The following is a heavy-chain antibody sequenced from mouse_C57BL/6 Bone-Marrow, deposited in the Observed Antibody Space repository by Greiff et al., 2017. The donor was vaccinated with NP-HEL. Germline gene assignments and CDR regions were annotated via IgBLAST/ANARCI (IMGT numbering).Heavy chain of an antibody. CDR3: ARDGSSAY. J-gene: IGHJ2*01. CDR1: GFTFSDFY. V-gene: IGHV7-1*01. Sequence: EVKLMESGGGLVQSGRSLRLSCATSGFTFSDFYMEWVRQAPGKGLEWIAASRNKANDYTTEYSASVKGRFIVSRDTSQSILYLQMNALGAEDTAIYYCARDGSSAYWGQGTTLTVSS. CDR2: SRNKANDYTT. D-gene: IGHD1-1*01.